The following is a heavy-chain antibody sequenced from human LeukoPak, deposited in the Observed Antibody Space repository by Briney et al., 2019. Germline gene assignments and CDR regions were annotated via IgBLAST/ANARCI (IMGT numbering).Heavy chain of an antibody. Sequence: GRSLRLSCAASGFTFSSYGMHWVRQAPGKGLEWVAVISYDGSNKYYADSVKGRFTISRDTSKNTLYLQMNSLRPEDTAVYYCATDLTHYGSGSYYNGFDYWGQGTLVTVSS. CDR2: ISYDGSNK. V-gene: IGHV3-30*03. J-gene: IGHJ4*02. CDR1: GFTFSSYG. D-gene: IGHD3-10*01. CDR3: ATDLTHYGSGSYYNGFDY.